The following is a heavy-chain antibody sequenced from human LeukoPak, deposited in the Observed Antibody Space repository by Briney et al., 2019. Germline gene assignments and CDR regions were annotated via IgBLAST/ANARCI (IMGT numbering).Heavy chain of an antibody. J-gene: IGHJ5*02. CDR1: GVTASTNN. CDR2: LYSGGST. V-gene: IGHV3-53*01. CDR3: ARGDRVS. Sequence: PGGSPRLSCAASGVTASTNNMTCVRPAPGKGPEWVSVLYSGGSTYYADSVGGRFTISRDNSKNTLYLQMNSLRVEDTAMFYCARGDRVSWGQGTLVTVSS.